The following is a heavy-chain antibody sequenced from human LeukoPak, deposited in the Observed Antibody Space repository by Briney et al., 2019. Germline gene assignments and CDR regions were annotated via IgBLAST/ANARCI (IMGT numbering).Heavy chain of an antibody. CDR3: ARVGGPQPYNWNNNWFDP. CDR1: GFTFSSYW. D-gene: IGHD1/OR15-1a*01. CDR2: IKQDGSEK. V-gene: IGHV3-7*01. Sequence: PGGSLRLSCAASGFTFSSYWMSWVRQAPGKGLEWVANIKQDGSEKYYVDSVKGRFTISRDNAKNSLYLQMNSLRAEDTAVYYCARVGGPQPYNWNNNWFDPWGQGTLVTVSS. J-gene: IGHJ5*02.